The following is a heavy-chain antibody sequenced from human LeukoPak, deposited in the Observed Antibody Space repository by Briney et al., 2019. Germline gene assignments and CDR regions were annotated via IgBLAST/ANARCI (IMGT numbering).Heavy chain of an antibody. CDR2: IWYDGSNK. Sequence: PGGSLRLSCAASGFXFFTYGIHWVRQAPGKGLEWVAVIWYDGSNKYYADSVKGRFTISRDNSKSTLSLQMNSLKTEDTAVYYCTTSSDYARGGQGTLVTVSS. V-gene: IGHV3-33*01. CDR1: GFXFFTYG. CDR3: TTSSDYAR. J-gene: IGHJ4*02. D-gene: IGHD4-17*01.